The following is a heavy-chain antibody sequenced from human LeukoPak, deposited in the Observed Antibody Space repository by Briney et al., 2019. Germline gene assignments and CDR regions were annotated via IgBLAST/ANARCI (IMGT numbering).Heavy chain of an antibody. CDR1: GGSISSYY. J-gene: IGHJ4*02. CDR3: ARQPSNWSGYFPYYFDY. Sequence: SETLSLTCTVSGGSISSYYWSWIRQPPGKGLEWIGYIYYSGSTNYNPSLKSRVTISVDTSKNQFSLKLSPVTAADTAVYYCARQPSNWSGYFPYYFDYWGQGTLVTVSS. V-gene: IGHV4-59*08. CDR2: IYYSGST. D-gene: IGHD3-3*01.